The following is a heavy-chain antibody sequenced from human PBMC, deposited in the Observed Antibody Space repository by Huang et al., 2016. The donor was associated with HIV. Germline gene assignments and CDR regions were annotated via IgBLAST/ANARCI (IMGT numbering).Heavy chain of an antibody. Sequence: EVILVESGGGVVRPGGSLRLSCAIYGFTLDDYGMSWVRQASGKGVEWVSGSHLNGESASYADSVKGRFTVSKDNANNSLFLQMSSLRAEDTALYYCARGYNFWSGYYTDKYYMDVWGKGTTVVVSS. CDR2: SHLNGESA. D-gene: IGHD3-3*01. V-gene: IGHV3-20*04. J-gene: IGHJ6*03. CDR1: GFTLDDYG. CDR3: ARGYNFWSGYYTDKYYMDV.